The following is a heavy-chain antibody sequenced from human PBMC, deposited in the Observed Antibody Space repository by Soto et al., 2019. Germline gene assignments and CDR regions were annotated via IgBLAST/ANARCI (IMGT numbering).Heavy chain of an antibody. CDR1: GFICSSYD. CDR3: AREIDSNYDGMDV. Sequence: LRLSCAVSGFICSSYDMSWVRQAPGKGLEWVSTILVGGSTHYEDSVKGRFTISRDNSKETVYLQMNSLRAEDTGVYYCAREIDSNYDGMDVWGQGTTVTVSS. V-gene: IGHV3-23*01. J-gene: IGHJ6*02. CDR2: ILVGGST. D-gene: IGHD4-4*01.